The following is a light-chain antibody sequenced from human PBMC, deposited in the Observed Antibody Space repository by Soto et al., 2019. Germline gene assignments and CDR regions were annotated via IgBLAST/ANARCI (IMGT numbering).Light chain of an antibody. J-gene: IGLJ3*02. Sequence: QSVLTQTPSVSGAPGQRVTISCTGSSSNIGAGYDVHWYQQLPGTTPKLLIYANTNRPSGVPDRFSGSKSGTSASLAITGLQAEDEADYYCQSYDSSLSGSVFGGGTKVTV. CDR3: QSYDSSLSGSV. CDR2: ANT. V-gene: IGLV1-40*01. CDR1: SSNIGAGYD.